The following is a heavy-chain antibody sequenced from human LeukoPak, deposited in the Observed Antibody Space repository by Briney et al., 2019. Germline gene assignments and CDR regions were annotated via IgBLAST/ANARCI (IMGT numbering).Heavy chain of an antibody. D-gene: IGHD6-19*01. CDR2: ISGSGGST. J-gene: IGHJ4*02. CDR1: GLTFSNYA. CDR3: AKGALGPSSGWYFDY. V-gene: IGHV3-23*01. Sequence: GGSLRLSCAASGLTFSNYAMSWVRQAPGKGLEWVSAISGSGGSTYYADSVKGRFTISRDNSKNTLYLQMNSLRAEDTAVYYCAKGALGPSSGWYFDYWGQGTLVTVSS.